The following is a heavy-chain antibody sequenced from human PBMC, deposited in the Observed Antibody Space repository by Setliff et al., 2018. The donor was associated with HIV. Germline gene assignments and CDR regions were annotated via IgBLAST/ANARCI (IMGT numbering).Heavy chain of an antibody. CDR1: GYTFTTYG. J-gene: IGHJ3*02. Sequence: ASVKVSCKPSGYTFTTYGLSWVRQAPGQGLEWMGWISTYSDETSSSQNLQGRLTMTTDTYTSTAYMDLRSLISDDTAVYYCARGFSRWYGAFDMWGQGTVVTVSS. CDR2: ISTYSDET. D-gene: IGHD6-13*01. CDR3: ARGFSRWYGAFDM. V-gene: IGHV1-18*01.